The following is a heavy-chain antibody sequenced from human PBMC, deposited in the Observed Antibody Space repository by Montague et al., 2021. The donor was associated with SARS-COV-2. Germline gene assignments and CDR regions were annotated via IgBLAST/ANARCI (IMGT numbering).Heavy chain of an antibody. CDR3: ARGYYDILTGYLDAFDI. Sequence: VKPTQTLTLTCTFSGFSLSTSGMCVSWIRQPPGKALEWLARIDWDDDKYYSTSLKTRLTISKDTSKNQVALTMTNMDPVDTATYYCARGYYDILTGYLDAFDIWGQGTMVTVSS. J-gene: IGHJ3*02. D-gene: IGHD3-9*01. CDR1: GFSLSTSGMC. V-gene: IGHV2-70*11. CDR2: IDWDDDK.